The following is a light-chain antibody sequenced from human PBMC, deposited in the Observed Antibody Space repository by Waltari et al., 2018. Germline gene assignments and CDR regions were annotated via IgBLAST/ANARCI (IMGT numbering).Light chain of an antibody. V-gene: IGLV2-14*01. Sequence: QSALTQPASVSGSPGQSITISCTGTSSDVGGYNYVSWYQQHPGKSPKFMIYDVSKRPSVVSTRFSGSKSGNTASLTISGLQAEDEADYYCSSYTSSSTWVFGGGTKLTVL. J-gene: IGLJ3*02. CDR1: SSDVGGYNY. CDR3: SSYTSSSTWV. CDR2: DVS.